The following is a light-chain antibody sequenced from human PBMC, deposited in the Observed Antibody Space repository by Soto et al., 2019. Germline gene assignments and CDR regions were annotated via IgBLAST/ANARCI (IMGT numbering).Light chain of an antibody. J-gene: IGLJ1*01. Sequence: QSALTQPASVFGSPGQSITISCTGTSSDVGGYNFVSWYQQHPGKAPKLMIYEVSSRPSGVSNRFSGSKSGNTASLTISGLQPEDEADYYCSSYTTSSTVVFGTETKVTVL. CDR2: EVS. CDR3: SSYTTSSTVV. CDR1: SSDVGGYNF. V-gene: IGLV2-14*03.